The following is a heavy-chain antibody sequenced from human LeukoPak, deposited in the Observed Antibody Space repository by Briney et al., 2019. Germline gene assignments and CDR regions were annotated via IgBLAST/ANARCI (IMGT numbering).Heavy chain of an antibody. CDR1: GGSFSSYY. CDR3: ARDVLGWGSNWYFDL. V-gene: IGHV4-4*07. D-gene: IGHD3-16*01. CDR2: VYTSGST. Sequence: PSETLSLTCAVYGGSFSSYYWSWIRQPPGKGLEWIGRVYTSGSTNDNPSLKSRVTMSVDTSKNQFSLRLSSVTAADTAVYYCARDVLGWGSNWYFDLWGRGTLVTVSS. J-gene: IGHJ2*01.